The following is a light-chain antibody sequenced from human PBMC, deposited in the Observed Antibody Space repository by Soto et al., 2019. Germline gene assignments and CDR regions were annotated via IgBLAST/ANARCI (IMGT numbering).Light chain of an antibody. CDR1: ESISSW. Sequence: EIQMIQSPSTLSASVGDRFTITCRASESISSWLAWYQQEPGKAAKLLIYDASSLESGVPSRFSGSGSGTEFTLTISSLQPDDFATYYCQQYYSHPLTFGQGTRLEIK. J-gene: IGKJ5*01. CDR3: QQYYSHPLT. CDR2: DAS. V-gene: IGKV1-5*01.